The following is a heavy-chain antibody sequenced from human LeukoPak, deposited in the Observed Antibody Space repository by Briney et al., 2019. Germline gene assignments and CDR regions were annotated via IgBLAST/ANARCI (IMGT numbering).Heavy chain of an antibody. D-gene: IGHD3-3*01. CDR3: AGHFGAWHYFDY. Sequence: PGRSLRLSCAASGFTFSSYAIHWVRQAPGKGLEWVALISYNRSTKYSTDSVKGRFTISRDNSKNTLYLQMNSLRPEDTAVYYCAGHFGAWHYFDYWGQGTLVTVSS. J-gene: IGHJ4*02. CDR2: ISYNRSTK. CDR1: GFTFSSYA. V-gene: IGHV3-30*04.